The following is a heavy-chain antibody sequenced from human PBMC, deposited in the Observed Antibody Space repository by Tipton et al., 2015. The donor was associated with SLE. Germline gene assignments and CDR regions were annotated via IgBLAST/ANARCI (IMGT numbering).Heavy chain of an antibody. J-gene: IGHJ4*02. CDR2: IRSKAYGGTT. V-gene: IGHV3-49*03. Sequence: SLRLSCTASGFTFGDYAMSWFRQAPGKGLEWVGFIRSKAYGGTTEYAASVKGRFTISRDDSKSIAYLQMSSLKTEDTAVYYCAREVMATWGFDYWGQGTLVTASS. CDR1: GFTFGDYA. CDR3: AREVMATWGFDY. D-gene: IGHD5-24*01.